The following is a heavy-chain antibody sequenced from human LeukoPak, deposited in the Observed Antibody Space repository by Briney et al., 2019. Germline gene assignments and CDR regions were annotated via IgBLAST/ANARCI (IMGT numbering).Heavy chain of an antibody. CDR3: ARVLEIAESPDAFDI. CDR2: IIPIFGTA. V-gene: IGHV1-69*05. D-gene: IGHD3-3*01. Sequence: ASVKVSCKASGGTFSSYAISWVRQAPGQGLEWMGRIIPIFGTANYAQKFQGRVTITTDESTSTAYMELSSLRSEDTAVYYCARVLEIAESPDAFDIWGQGTMVTVSS. CDR1: GGTFSSYA. J-gene: IGHJ3*02.